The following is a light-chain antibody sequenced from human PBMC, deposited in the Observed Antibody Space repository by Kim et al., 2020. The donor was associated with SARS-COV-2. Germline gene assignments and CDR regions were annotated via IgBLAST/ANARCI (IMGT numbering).Light chain of an antibody. Sequence: LSPGDSATLSCRANQSVGLSLAWYQQKPGQPPRLLIYGASDRATGIPARFSGSGSGTDFTLTISSLEPEDFAVYYCQHRLNWPITFGQGTRLVIK. J-gene: IGKJ5*01. CDR3: QHRLNWPIT. V-gene: IGKV3-11*01. CDR2: GAS. CDR1: QSVGLS.